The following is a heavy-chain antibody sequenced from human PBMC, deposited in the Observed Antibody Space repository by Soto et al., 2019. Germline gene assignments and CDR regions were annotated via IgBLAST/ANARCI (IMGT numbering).Heavy chain of an antibody. CDR1: GGSISSYY. Sequence: SETLSLTCTVSGGSISSYYWSWIRQPPGKGLEWIGYIYYSGSTNYNPSLKSRVTISVDTSKNQFSLKLSSVTAADTAVYYCARVSGYDHDAFDIWGQGTMVTVSS. CDR3: ARVSGYDHDAFDI. V-gene: IGHV4-59*01. D-gene: IGHD5-12*01. CDR2: IYYSGST. J-gene: IGHJ3*02.